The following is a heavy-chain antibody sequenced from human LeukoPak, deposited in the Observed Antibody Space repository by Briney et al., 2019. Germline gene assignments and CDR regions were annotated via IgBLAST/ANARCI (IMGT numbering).Heavy chain of an antibody. CDR3: ASLSSGYYDFWSGWWNGMDV. CDR2: INPNSGGT. D-gene: IGHD3-3*01. Sequence: VASVKVSCKASGDTFSTYAISWVRQAPGQGLEWMGWINPNSGGTNYAQKFQGRVTMTRDTSISTAYMELSRLRSDDTAVYYCASLSSGYYDFWSGWWNGMDVWGQGTTVTVSS. V-gene: IGHV1-2*02. J-gene: IGHJ6*02. CDR1: GDTFSTYA.